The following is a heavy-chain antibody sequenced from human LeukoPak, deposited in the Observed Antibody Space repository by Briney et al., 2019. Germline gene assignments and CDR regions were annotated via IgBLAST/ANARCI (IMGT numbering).Heavy chain of an antibody. D-gene: IGHD5-12*01. CDR2: INSDGSSI. J-gene: IGHJ4*02. CDR1: GFTFSSYW. CDR3: AREGRVSGYDFDC. V-gene: IGHV3-74*03. Sequence: GESLRLSCAASGFTFSSYWMHWVRQAPGKGLVWVSRINSDGSSITYADSVKGRFTISRDNAKNTLFLQMNSLRVEDTAVYYCAREGRVSGYDFDCWGQGTLVTVSS.